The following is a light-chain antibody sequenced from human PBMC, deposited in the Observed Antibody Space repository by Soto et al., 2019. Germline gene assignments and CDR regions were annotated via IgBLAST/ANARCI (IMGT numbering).Light chain of an antibody. CDR3: QQYNHWPPWT. CDR2: DAP. J-gene: IGKJ1*01. V-gene: IGKV3-15*01. Sequence: EVVMTQSPATLSVSSGEKVTLSCRASEGIRSNLAWYQQKPGQAPRLLIYDAPTRAAAIPARFSGSGSGTEFTLTISSLQSEDFAVYYCQQYNHWPPWTFGQGTKVEIK. CDR1: EGIRSN.